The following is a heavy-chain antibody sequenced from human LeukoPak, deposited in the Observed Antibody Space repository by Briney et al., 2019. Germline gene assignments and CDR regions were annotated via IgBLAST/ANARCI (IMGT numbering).Heavy chain of an antibody. D-gene: IGHD4-17*01. CDR2: MNPNSGST. V-gene: IGHV1-8*01. J-gene: IGHJ4*02. CDR1: GYTFTSYD. CDR3: ARGRYAYRGDYGDY. Sequence: ASVEVSCKASGYTFTSYDINWVRQATGQGLEWMGWMNPNSGSTGYAQKFQGRVTMTRNTSISTAYMELSSLRSEDTAVYYCARGRYAYRGDYGDYWGQGTLVTVSS.